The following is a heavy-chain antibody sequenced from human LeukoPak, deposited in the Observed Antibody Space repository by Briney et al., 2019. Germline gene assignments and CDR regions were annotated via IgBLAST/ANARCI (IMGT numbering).Heavy chain of an antibody. Sequence: GGSLRLSCAASGFTFSSYWMSWVRQAPGKGLEWVSVIYSGGSTYYADSVKGRFTISRDNSKNTLYLQMNSLRAEDTAVYYCARVRGRFSPDFDYWGQGTLVTVSS. CDR1: GFTFSSYW. D-gene: IGHD3-3*01. CDR3: ARVRGRFSPDFDY. J-gene: IGHJ4*02. CDR2: IYSGGST. V-gene: IGHV3-53*01.